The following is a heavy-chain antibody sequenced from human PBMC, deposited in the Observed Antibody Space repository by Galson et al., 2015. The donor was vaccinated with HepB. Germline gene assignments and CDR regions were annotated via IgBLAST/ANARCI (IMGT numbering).Heavy chain of an antibody. D-gene: IGHD6-19*01. Sequence: ETLSLTCTVSGGSISSSSYYWGWIRQPPGKGLEWIGSIYYSGSTYYNPSLKSRVTISVDTSKNQFSLKLSSVTAADTAVYYCARHGYGEQWLGYYFDYWGQGTLVTVSS. J-gene: IGHJ4*02. CDR2: IYYSGST. V-gene: IGHV4-39*01. CDR1: GGSISSSSYY. CDR3: ARHGYGEQWLGYYFDY.